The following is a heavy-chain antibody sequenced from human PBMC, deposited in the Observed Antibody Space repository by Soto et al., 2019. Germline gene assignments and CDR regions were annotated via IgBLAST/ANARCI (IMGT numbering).Heavy chain of an antibody. CDR3: ARDQFIMAARPTGMDV. D-gene: IGHD6-6*01. CDR1: GFTFSSYA. V-gene: IGHV3-23*01. J-gene: IGHJ6*02. Sequence: PGGSLILSCAASGFTFSSYAMSWVRQAPGKGLEWVSAISGSGGSTYYADSVKGRFTISRDNSKNTLYLQMNSLRAEDTAVYYCARDQFIMAARPTGMDVWGQGTTVTVS. CDR2: ISGSGGST.